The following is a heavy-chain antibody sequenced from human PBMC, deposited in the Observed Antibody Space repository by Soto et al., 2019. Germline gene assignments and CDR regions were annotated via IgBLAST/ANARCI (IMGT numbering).Heavy chain of an antibody. Sequence: SQTLSLTCTVSGGSLSRYYWSWIRLPPGKGMEWIGYIYYSGSTNYNPSLQSRVTISVDTSKNQFSLKLSSVTAADTAVYYCARHPRVVAATSQYYFDYWGQVTLVTVS. CDR1: GGSLSRYY. CDR2: IYYSGST. V-gene: IGHV4-59*08. CDR3: ARHPRVVAATSQYYFDY. D-gene: IGHD2-15*01. J-gene: IGHJ4*02.